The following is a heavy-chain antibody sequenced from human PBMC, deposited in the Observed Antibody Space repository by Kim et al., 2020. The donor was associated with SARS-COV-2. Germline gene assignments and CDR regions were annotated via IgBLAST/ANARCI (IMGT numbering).Heavy chain of an antibody. CDR2: ISSSSSYI. D-gene: IGHD6-13*01. CDR1: GFTFSSYS. Sequence: GGSLRLSCAASGFTFSSYSMNWVRQAPGKGLEWVSSISSSSSYIYYADSVKGRFTISRDNAKNSLYLQMNSLRAEDTAVYYCAREGSSWDCFDYWGQGTLVTVSS. J-gene: IGHJ4*02. CDR3: AREGSSWDCFDY. V-gene: IGHV3-21*01.